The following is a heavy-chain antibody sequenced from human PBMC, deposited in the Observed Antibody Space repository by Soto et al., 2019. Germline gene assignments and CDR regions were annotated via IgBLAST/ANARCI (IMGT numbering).Heavy chain of an antibody. J-gene: IGHJ4*02. CDR1: GGSISSYY. CDR2: IYYSGST. V-gene: IGHV4-59*08. D-gene: IGHD3-10*01. Sequence: QVQLQESGPGLVKPSETLSLTCTVSGGSISSYYWSWIRQPPGKGLEWIGYIYYSGSTNYNPSLKSRVTISVDTSKNQFSLKLSSVTAADTAVYYCVGSGSYWYLFDYWGQGTLVTVSS. CDR3: VGSGSYWYLFDY.